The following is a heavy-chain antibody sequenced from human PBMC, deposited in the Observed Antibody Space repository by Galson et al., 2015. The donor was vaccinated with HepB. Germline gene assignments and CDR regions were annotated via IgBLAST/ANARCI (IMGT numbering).Heavy chain of an antibody. Sequence: SVKVSCKASGYTFTTYHIHWVRQGPGQGLEWMGIINPSGGSANYAQKFRDRVTMTRDTATRTFYMELNNLRSEDTGVYYCARDNEYCQTMVLAIWGQESLVTVAS. D-gene: IGHD2/OR15-2a*01. J-gene: IGHJ4*02. CDR2: INPSGGSA. CDR3: ARDNEYCQTMVLAI. V-gene: IGHV1-46*01. CDR1: GYTFTTYH.